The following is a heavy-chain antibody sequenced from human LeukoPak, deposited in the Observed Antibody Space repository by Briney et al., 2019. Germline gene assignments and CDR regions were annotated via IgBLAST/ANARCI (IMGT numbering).Heavy chain of an antibody. CDR1: GFTVSSNY. J-gene: IGHJ3*02. D-gene: IGHD3-22*01. CDR2: IYSGGST. V-gene: IGHV3-53*01. CDR3: ASAPPNYYESSGYLFGEAFDI. Sequence: GGSLRLSCAASGFTVSSNYMSWVRQAPGKGLEWVSVIYSGGSTYYADSVKGRFTISRDNSKNTLYLQMNSLRAEDTAVYYCASAPPNYYESSGYLFGEAFDIWGQGTMGTVSS.